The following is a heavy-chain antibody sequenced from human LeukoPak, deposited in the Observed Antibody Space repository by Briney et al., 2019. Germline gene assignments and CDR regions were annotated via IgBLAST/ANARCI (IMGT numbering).Heavy chain of an antibody. J-gene: IGHJ4*02. CDR2: IYYSGST. V-gene: IGHV4-59*12. Sequence: SETLSLTCTVSGGSIISYYWSWIRQPPGKGLEYIGYIYYSGSTYYNPSLKSRVTISVDTSKNQFSLKLSSVTAADTAVYYCARDLLNEGNHLDYWGQGTLVTVSS. D-gene: IGHD4-23*01. CDR3: ARDLLNEGNHLDY. CDR1: GGSIISYY.